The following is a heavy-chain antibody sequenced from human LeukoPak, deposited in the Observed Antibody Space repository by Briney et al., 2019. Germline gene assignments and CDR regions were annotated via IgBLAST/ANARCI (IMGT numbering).Heavy chain of an antibody. D-gene: IGHD3-3*01. CDR3: ATDSDFWSGYYYYYYGMDV. CDR1: GGSFSGYY. Sequence: PSETLSLTCAVYGGSFSGYYWSWIRQPPGKGLEWIGSIYYSGSTYYNPSLKSRVTISVDTSKNQFSLKLSSVTAADTAVYYCATDSDFWSGYYYYYYGMDVWGQGTTVTVSS. CDR2: IYYSGST. V-gene: IGHV4-34*01. J-gene: IGHJ6*02.